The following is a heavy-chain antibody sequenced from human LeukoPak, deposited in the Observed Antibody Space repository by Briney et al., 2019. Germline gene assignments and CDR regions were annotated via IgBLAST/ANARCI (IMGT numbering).Heavy chain of an antibody. CDR3: ARWPYSSSYYFDY. Sequence: GGSLRLSCAASGFTFSDYNMNWVRQSPEKGLEWVSSITSGTTYIYYADSVRGRFTLSRDNAKNSLYLQMNSLRAEDTAAYYCARWPYSSSYYFDYWGQGTLVTVCS. CDR1: GFTFSDYN. CDR2: ITSGTTYI. J-gene: IGHJ4*02. D-gene: IGHD6-6*01. V-gene: IGHV3-21*01.